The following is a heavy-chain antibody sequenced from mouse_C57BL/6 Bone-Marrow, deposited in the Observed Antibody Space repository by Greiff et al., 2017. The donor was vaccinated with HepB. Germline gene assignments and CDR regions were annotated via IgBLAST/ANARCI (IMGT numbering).Heavy chain of an antibody. CDR3: ATYYYGSSYVGWYFDV. Sequence: EVKLMESGGGLVKPGGSLKLSCAASGFTFSSYTMSWVRQTPEKRLEWVATISGGGGNTYYPESVKGRFTISRDNAKNTLYLQMSSLRSEDTALYYCATYYYGSSYVGWYFDVWGTGTTVTVSS. CDR2: ISGGGGNT. J-gene: IGHJ1*03. CDR1: GFTFSSYT. V-gene: IGHV5-9*01. D-gene: IGHD1-1*01.